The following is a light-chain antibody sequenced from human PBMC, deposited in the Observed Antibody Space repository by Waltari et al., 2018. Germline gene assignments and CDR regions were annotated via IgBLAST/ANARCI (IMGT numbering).Light chain of an antibody. CDR2: WTS. CDR1: QKLSTVSTNRPS. Sequence: DIVMTQSPGPLAVSLGGRASVNCRSSQKLSTVSTNRPSLAWSQQKEGQPPKLLIFWTSIRQSGVPDRFSGSGSGTDFTLTINNLQADDAAVYFCQQYDSFPRTFGQGTRVAI. J-gene: IGKJ1*01. V-gene: IGKV4-1*01. CDR3: QQYDSFPRT.